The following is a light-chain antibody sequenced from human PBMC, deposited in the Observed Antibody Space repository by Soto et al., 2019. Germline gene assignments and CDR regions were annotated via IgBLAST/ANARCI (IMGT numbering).Light chain of an antibody. CDR3: ISYKTDDTFV. CDR1: RSDNGASNS. Sequence: QSVLTQPASVSGSPGQSITISCAGTRSDNGASNSVSWYQHLPGRSPTLIIYEATNRPSGVSEHFSGSKAGDTASLTISGLQADDEAEYFCISYKTDDTFVFGSGTKVTVL. V-gene: IGLV2-14*01. CDR2: EAT. J-gene: IGLJ1*01.